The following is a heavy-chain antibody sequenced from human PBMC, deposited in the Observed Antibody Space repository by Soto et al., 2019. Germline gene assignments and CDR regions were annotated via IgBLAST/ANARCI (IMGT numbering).Heavy chain of an antibody. V-gene: IGHV4-34*01. CDR2: INDRGSI. D-gene: IGHD3-9*01. Sequence: QVQLQQWGAGPLRPLETLSLTCGVSGGSFSGYYWAWIRQSPGQGLEWIGEINDRGSINYNPSLKSRVSSSVDTSKNHYALNLRSVTAADTAVYYCARESHDILTGPPWVWYFDLWGRDTLVTVSS. CDR1: GGSFSGYY. J-gene: IGHJ2*01. CDR3: ARESHDILTGPPWVWYFDL.